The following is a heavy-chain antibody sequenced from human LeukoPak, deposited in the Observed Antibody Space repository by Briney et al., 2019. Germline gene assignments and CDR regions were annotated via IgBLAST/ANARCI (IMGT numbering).Heavy chain of an antibody. CDR2: MNPNSGNT. CDR3: ARGGSYSRGRLKRNWFDP. CDR1: GYTFTSYD. D-gene: IGHD6-13*01. J-gene: IGHJ5*02. V-gene: IGHV1-8*01. Sequence: ASVKVSCKASGYTFTSYDINWVRQATGQGLEWMGWMNPNSGNTGYAQKFQDRVTMTRNTSISTAYMELSSLRSEDTAVYYCARGGSYSRGRLKRNWFDPWGQGTLVTVSS.